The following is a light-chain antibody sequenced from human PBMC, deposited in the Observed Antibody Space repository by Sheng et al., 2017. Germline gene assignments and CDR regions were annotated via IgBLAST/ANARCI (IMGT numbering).Light chain of an antibody. CDR3: QQYNNWPPLT. V-gene: IGKV3-15*01. Sequence: EIVMTQSPATLSVSPGERATLSCRASQSVSSNLAWYQQKPGQVPRLLIYGASTRATGIPARFSGSGSGTEFTLTISSLQSEDFAVYYCQQYNNWPPLTFGPGTKVEIK. CDR1: QSVSSN. CDR2: GAS. J-gene: IGKJ3*01.